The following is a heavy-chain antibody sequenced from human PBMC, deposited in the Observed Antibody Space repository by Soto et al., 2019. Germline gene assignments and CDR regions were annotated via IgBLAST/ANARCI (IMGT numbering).Heavy chain of an antibody. CDR3: ARHSNIWFGEFTFDY. V-gene: IGHV3-53*01. Sequence: GGSLRLSCAACGFTVSSNYMSWVRQAPGKGLEWVSVIYSGGSTYYADSAKGRFTISRDNSKNTLYLQMNSLRAEDTAVYYCARHSNIWFGEFTFDYWGQGTLVTVSS. CDR2: IYSGGST. CDR1: GFTVSSNY. J-gene: IGHJ4*02. D-gene: IGHD3-10*01.